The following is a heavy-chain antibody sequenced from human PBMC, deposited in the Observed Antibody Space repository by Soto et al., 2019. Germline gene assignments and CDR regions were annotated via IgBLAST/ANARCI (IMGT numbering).Heavy chain of an antibody. Sequence: QITLKESGPTLVKPTQTLTLTCTFSGFSLSTSGVGVGWIRQPPGKALEWLALIYWDDDKRYSPSLKSRLTITKDTSKNQVDLTLTTMDPVDTATYCCAHRRHGAAAVNYWGQGTLVTVSS. CDR1: GFSLSTSGVG. D-gene: IGHD6-13*01. CDR2: IYWDDDK. V-gene: IGHV2-5*02. CDR3: AHRRHGAAAVNY. J-gene: IGHJ4*02.